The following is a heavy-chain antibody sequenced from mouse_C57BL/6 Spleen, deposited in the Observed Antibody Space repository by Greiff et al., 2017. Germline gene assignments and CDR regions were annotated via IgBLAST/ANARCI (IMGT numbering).Heavy chain of an antibody. Sequence: EVQGVESGGGLVQPGGSMKLSCVASGFTFSNYWMNWVRQSPEKGLEWVAQIRLKSDNYATHYAESVKGRFTISRDDSKSSVYLQMNNLRAEDTGIYYCTGGGVRLYWYFDVWGTGTTVTVSS. CDR2: IRLKSDNYAT. D-gene: IGHD2-14*01. CDR3: TGGGVRLYWYFDV. V-gene: IGHV6-3*01. J-gene: IGHJ1*03. CDR1: GFTFSNYW.